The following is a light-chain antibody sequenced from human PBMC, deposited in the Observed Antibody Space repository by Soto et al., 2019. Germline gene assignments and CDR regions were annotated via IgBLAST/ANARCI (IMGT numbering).Light chain of an antibody. J-gene: IGLJ1*01. CDR3: AAWDDSLNGRYV. V-gene: IGLV1-44*01. Sequence: QSVLTQPPSASGTPGQRVTISCSGSSSNIGSNTVNWYQQLPGTAPKLHIYSNNQRPSGVPDRFSGSNSGTSASLAISELQSEDEADYYCAAWDDSLNGRYVFGTGTKLTVL. CDR2: SNN. CDR1: SSNIGSNT.